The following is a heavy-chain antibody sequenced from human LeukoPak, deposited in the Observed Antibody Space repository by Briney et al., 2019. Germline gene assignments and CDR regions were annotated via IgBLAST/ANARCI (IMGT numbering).Heavy chain of an antibody. D-gene: IGHD5-12*01. Sequence: QTGGSLRLSCAASGFTFSSYSMNWVRQAPGKGLEWVSHIRYTGETFYADSVKGRFTISKDNARNSLYLQMNDLRGEDTAIYYCARDAGNSGYGCDLWGQGTLVTVSS. CDR2: IRYTGET. J-gene: IGHJ5*02. CDR3: ARDAGNSGYGCDL. CDR1: GFTFSSYS. V-gene: IGHV3-48*01.